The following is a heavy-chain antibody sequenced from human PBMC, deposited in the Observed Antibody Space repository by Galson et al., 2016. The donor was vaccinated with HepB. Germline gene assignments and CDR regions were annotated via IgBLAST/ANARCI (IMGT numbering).Heavy chain of an antibody. D-gene: IGHD3-9*01. J-gene: IGHJ6*02. V-gene: IGHV1-3*01. CDR3: ARDHGLRYFDWLFSYYGMDV. Sequence: SVKVSCKASEYNFNTYGMHWVCQAPGQRLEWMGWINGGNGRTKYSQKLQGRVTITRDTSASTAYMELSSLRSEDTAVYYCARDHGLRYFDWLFSYYGMDVWGQGTTVTVSS. CDR2: INGGNGRT. CDR1: EYNFNTYG.